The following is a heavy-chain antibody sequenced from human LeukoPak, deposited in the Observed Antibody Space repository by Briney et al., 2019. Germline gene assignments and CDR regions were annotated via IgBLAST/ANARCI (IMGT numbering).Heavy chain of an antibody. Sequence: GGSLRLSCAASGFTFSSYSMNWVRQAPGKGLEWVSSISSSSSYIYYADSVKGRFTISRDNAKNPLYLQMNSLRAEDTAVYYCARELGSYDSSGYYLDYWGQGTLVTVSS. CDR2: ISSSSSYI. CDR1: GFTFSSYS. CDR3: ARELGSYDSSGYYLDY. J-gene: IGHJ4*02. D-gene: IGHD3-22*01. V-gene: IGHV3-21*01.